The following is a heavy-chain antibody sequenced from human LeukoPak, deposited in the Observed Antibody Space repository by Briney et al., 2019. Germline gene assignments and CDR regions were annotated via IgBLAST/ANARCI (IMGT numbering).Heavy chain of an antibody. V-gene: IGHV3-23*01. D-gene: IGHD1-26*01. Sequence: GRSLRLSCAASGFTFSSYGMHWVRQAPGKGLEWVSVVSGSGRSTDYADSVKGRFTISRDNSKNTLYLQMNSLRVEDTAVYYCAKAERFSGTKTPDYWGQGTLVTVSS. J-gene: IGHJ4*02. CDR3: AKAERFSGTKTPDY. CDR1: GFTFSSYG. CDR2: VSGSGRST.